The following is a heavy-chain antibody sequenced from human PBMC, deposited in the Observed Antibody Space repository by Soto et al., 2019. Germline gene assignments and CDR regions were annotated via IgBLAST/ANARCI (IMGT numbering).Heavy chain of an antibody. V-gene: IGHV4-59*01. CDR2: IYYSGST. CDR1: GGSISSYY. Sequence: SETLSLTCTVSGGSISSYYWSWIRQPPGKGLEWIGYIYYSGSTNYNPSLKSRVTISVDTSKNQFSLKLSSVTAADTAVYYCAREGTVSYYFDYWGQGTLVTVSS. CDR3: AREGTVSYYFDY. J-gene: IGHJ4*02. D-gene: IGHD4-17*01.